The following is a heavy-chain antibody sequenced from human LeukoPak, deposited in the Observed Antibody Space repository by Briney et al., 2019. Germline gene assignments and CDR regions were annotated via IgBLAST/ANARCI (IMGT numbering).Heavy chain of an antibody. V-gene: IGHV4-4*07. CDR2: IYTSGST. Sequence: SETLSLTCTVSGGSISSYYWSWIRQPAGKGLEWIGRIYTSGSTNYNPSLKSRVTMSVDTSKNQFSLKLSSVTAADTAVYYCARENRIAARPFPTCYYYYYMDVWGKGTTVTVSS. CDR1: GGSISSYY. CDR3: ARENRIAARPFPTCYYYYYMDV. D-gene: IGHD6-6*01. J-gene: IGHJ6*03.